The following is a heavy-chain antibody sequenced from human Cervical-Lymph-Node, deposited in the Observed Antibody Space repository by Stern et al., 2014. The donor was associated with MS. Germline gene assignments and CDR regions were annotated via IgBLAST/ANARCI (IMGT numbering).Heavy chain of an antibody. CDR3: AGELRGFEGGY. CDR1: GGTFSSYA. Sequence: QVQLVQSGAEVKKSGSSVKVSCKASGGTFSSYAISWVRQAPGQGLEWMGGIIPIFGTANYAQKFQGGVTIPADKSTSTAYRELSSLRSEDPAVYYCAGELRGFEGGYWGQGTLVTVSS. V-gene: IGHV1-69*06. CDR2: IIPIFGTA. J-gene: IGHJ4*02. D-gene: IGHD3-9*01.